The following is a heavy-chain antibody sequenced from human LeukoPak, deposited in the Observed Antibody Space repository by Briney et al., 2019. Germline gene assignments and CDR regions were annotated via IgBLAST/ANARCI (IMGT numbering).Heavy chain of an antibody. Sequence: GGSLRLSCAASGFTFSSYAMSWVRQAPGKGLEWVSAISGSGGSTYYADSVKGRCTISRDKSKNTLYLQMNSLRAEDTAVYYCAKDHVVVPAAISWGQGTLVTVSS. CDR3: AKDHVVVPAAIS. D-gene: IGHD2-2*02. V-gene: IGHV3-23*01. J-gene: IGHJ4*02. CDR2: ISGSGGST. CDR1: GFTFSSYA.